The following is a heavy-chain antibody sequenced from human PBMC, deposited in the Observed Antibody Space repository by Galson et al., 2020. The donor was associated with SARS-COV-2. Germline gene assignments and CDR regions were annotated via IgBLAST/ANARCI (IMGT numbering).Heavy chain of an antibody. D-gene: IGHD2-2*01. CDR2: ISGYNGNR. Sequence: ASVKVSCKTFGYSFTSYGISWLRQAPGQGLEWMAWISGYNGNRNNARRLQGRVTVTTDTSMSTAYMELRSLTSDDTAVYFCVRDDKKSCSGTNCPYFDYWGQGTLVTVSS. CDR3: VRDDKKSCSGTNCPYFDY. J-gene: IGHJ4*02. V-gene: IGHV1-18*04. CDR1: GYSFTSYG.